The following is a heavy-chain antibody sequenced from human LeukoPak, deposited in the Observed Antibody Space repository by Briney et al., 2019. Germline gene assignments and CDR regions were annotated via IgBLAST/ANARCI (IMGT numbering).Heavy chain of an antibody. V-gene: IGHV3-73*01. Sequence: GGSLRLSCAASGFTFSGSAMHWVRQASGKGLEWVGRIRSKANSYATAYSASVKGRFTISRDDSKNTAYLQMNSLKTEDTAVYYCTRTSGSSKVGGYYYYYMDVWGKGTTVTISS. D-gene: IGHD1-26*01. J-gene: IGHJ6*03. CDR3: TRTSGSSKVGGYYYYYMDV. CDR1: GFTFSGSA. CDR2: IRSKANSYAT.